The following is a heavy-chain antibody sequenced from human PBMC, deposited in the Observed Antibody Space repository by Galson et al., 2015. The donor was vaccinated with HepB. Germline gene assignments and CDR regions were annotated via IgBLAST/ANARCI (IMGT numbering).Heavy chain of an antibody. Sequence: SLRLSCAASGFTFSSYAMHWVRQAPGKGLEWVAVISYDGSNKYYADSVKGRFTISRDNSKNTLYLQMNSLRAEDTAVYYCAREHIVVVTDDLSFDYWGQGTLVTVSS. V-gene: IGHV3-30*04. D-gene: IGHD2-21*02. CDR3: AREHIVVVTDDLSFDY. CDR1: GFTFSSYA. J-gene: IGHJ4*02. CDR2: ISYDGSNK.